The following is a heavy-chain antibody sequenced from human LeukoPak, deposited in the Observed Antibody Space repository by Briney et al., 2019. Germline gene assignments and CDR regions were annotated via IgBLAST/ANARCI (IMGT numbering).Heavy chain of an antibody. CDR2: IYYSGST. CDR3: ARDGRAAISLDY. J-gene: IGHJ4*02. CDR1: GGSISSSSYY. Sequence: SETLSLTCTGSGGSISSSSYYWGWIRQPPGKGLEWIGSIYYSGSTYYNPSLKSRVTISVDTSKNQFSLKLSSVTAADTAVYYCARDGRAAISLDYWGQGTLVTVSS. V-gene: IGHV4-39*07. D-gene: IGHD5-18*01.